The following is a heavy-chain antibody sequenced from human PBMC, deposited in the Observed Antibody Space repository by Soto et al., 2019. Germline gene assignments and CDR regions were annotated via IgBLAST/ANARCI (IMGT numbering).Heavy chain of an antibody. CDR2: ISGSGGST. D-gene: IGHD3-22*01. J-gene: IGHJ4*02. V-gene: IGHV3-23*01. CDR3: AKDQYYYDSSGYYYGGKWGYFDY. CDR1: GFTFSSYA. Sequence: GGSLRLSCAASGFTFSSYAMSWVRQAPGKGLEWVSAISGSGGSTYYADSVKGRFTISRDNSKNTLYLQMNSLRAEDTAVYYCAKDQYYYDSSGYYYGGKWGYFDYWGQGTLVTVSS.